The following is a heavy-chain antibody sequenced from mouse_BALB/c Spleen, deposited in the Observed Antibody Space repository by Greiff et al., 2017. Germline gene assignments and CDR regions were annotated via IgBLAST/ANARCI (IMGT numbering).Heavy chain of an antibody. Sequence: EVQLVESGGGLVKLGGSLKLSCAASGFTFSSYYMSWVRQTPEKRLELVAAINSNGGSTYYPDTVKGRFTISRDNAKNTLYLQMSSLKSEDTALYYCARHPYDYDAMDYWGQGTSVTVSS. V-gene: IGHV5-6-2*01. CDR3: ARHPYDYDAMDY. J-gene: IGHJ4*01. CDR2: INSNGGST. CDR1: GFTFSSYY.